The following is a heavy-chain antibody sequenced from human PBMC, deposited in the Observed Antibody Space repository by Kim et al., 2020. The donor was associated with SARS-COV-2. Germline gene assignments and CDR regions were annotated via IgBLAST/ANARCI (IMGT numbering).Heavy chain of an antibody. D-gene: IGHD3-16*02. CDR1: GGSVNSDEYF. J-gene: IGHJ3*01. Sequence: SETLSLTCTVSGGSVNSDEYFWSWIRQPPGKALEVLGYVFHSGTSNINPSLKSRVTMSLDTSKNQFSLQLSSVTAADTAVYYCARDSDYIWGNYRNAFDLWGQGTMVTVSS. CDR2: VFHSGTS. CDR3: ARDSDYIWGNYRNAFDL. V-gene: IGHV4-61*08.